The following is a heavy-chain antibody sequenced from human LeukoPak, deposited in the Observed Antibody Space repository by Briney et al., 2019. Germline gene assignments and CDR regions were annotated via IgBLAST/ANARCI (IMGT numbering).Heavy chain of an antibody. Sequence: PPETLSLTCTVSGGPFSRYYWGWLRQPPGKGLEWIGYIYYSGSTNYNPSLKSRITMSMDRSKKQFSLRLSSVTAADTAVYYCARSDYDLLTGYSAVYFDFWGQGALVTVSS. J-gene: IGHJ4*02. CDR2: IYYSGST. CDR3: ARSDYDLLTGYSAVYFDF. CDR1: GGPFSRYY. D-gene: IGHD3-9*01. V-gene: IGHV4-59*01.